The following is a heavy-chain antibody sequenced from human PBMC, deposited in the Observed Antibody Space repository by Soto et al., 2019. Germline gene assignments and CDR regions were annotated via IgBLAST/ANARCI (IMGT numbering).Heavy chain of an antibody. Sequence: EVQLVESGGGLVQPGGSLRLSCAASGLTVSTNPMSWVRQAPGKGLEWVSVIYTGGGTHYADSVKGRFTISRDNSKNTVTVQMKSLRPEDTAVYYCARDGSGYWGQGTLVTVSS. CDR1: GLTVSTNP. V-gene: IGHV3-66*01. J-gene: IGHJ4*02. CDR3: ARDGSGY. CDR2: IYTGGGT.